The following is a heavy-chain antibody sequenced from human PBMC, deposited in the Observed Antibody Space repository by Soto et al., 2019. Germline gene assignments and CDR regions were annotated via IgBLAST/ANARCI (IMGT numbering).Heavy chain of an antibody. CDR1: GGTFSSYA. J-gene: IGHJ6*02. Sequence: ASLKLSCKASGGTFSSYAISWVRQAPGQGLEWMGGIIPIFGTANYAQKFQGRVTITADKSTSTAYMELSSLRSEDTAVYYCARSTVTTTSHYYYYGMDVWGQGTTVTVSS. CDR3: ARSTVTTTSHYYYYGMDV. CDR2: IIPIFGTA. V-gene: IGHV1-69*06. D-gene: IGHD4-4*01.